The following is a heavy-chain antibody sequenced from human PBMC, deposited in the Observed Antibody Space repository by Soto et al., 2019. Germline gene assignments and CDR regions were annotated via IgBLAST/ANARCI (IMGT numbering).Heavy chain of an antibody. Sequence: QVQLVESGGGVVQPGRSLRLSCVGSGFTSSNYFMHWVRQAPGKGLEWVALISYDGSNNHYTDSVKGRFTISRDNSKNTLYLQMNSLRGEDTAVYFCARGDPYYGMDVWGQGTTVTVSS. V-gene: IGHV3-30*04. J-gene: IGHJ6*02. CDR3: ARGDPYYGMDV. CDR1: GFTSSNYF. CDR2: ISYDGSNN.